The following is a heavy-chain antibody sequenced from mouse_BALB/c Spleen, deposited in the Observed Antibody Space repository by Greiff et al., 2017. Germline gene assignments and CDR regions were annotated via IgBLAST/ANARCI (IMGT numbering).Heavy chain of an antibody. V-gene: IGHV5-12-2*01. D-gene: IGHD1-3*01. J-gene: IGHJ3*01. CDR1: GFTFSSYT. CDR2: ISNGGGST. Sequence: EVMLVESGGGLVQPGGSLKLSCAASGFTFSSYTMSWVRQTPEKRLEWVAYISNGGGSTYYPDTVKGRFTISRDNAKNTLYLQMSSLKSEDTAMYYCAKSPSQLAWFAYWGQGTLVTVSA. CDR3: AKSPSQLAWFAY.